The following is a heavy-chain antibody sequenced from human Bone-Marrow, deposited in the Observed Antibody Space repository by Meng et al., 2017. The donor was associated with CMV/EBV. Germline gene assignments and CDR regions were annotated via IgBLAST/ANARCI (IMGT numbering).Heavy chain of an antibody. J-gene: IGHJ4*02. CDR3: ARHQGSPHFDY. D-gene: IGHD2-15*01. Sequence: GESLKISCAASGFTFANYGMHWVRQAPGKGLEWVAAIWYDGTTKYYVDSVKGRFTISRDNAKNTLYLQMNSLRAEDTAVYYCARHQGSPHFDYWGQGTLVTVSS. CDR2: IWYDGTTK. V-gene: IGHV3-33*01. CDR1: GFTFANYG.